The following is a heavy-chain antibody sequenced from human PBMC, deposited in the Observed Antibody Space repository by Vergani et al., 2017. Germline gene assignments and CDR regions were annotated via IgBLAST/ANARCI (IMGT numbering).Heavy chain of an antibody. CDR1: GGSISSGSYY. CDR2: IYYSGST. D-gene: IGHD2-2*01. CDR3: ARLTILGYCSSTSCDFFDY. Sequence: QVQLQESGPGLVKPSQTLSLTCTVSGGSISSGSYYWSWIRQPPGKGLEWIGSIYYSGSTYYNPSLKSRVTISVDTSKNQFSLKLSSVTAADTAVYYCARLTILGYCSSTSCDFFDYWGQGTLVTVSS. V-gene: IGHV4-39*01. J-gene: IGHJ4*02.